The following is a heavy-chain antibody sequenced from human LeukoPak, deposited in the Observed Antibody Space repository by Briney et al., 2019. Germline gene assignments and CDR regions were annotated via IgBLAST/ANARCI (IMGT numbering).Heavy chain of an antibody. CDR2: IYYSGST. J-gene: IGHJ6*03. CDR3: ARGIYSWYSSSHEYYYYYYMDV. Sequence: SETLSLTCTVSGGSISSYYWSWIRQPPGKGLEWIGYIYYSGSTNYNPSLKSRVTISVDTSKNQFSLKLSSVTAADTAVYYCARGIYSWYSSSHEYYYYYYMDVWGKGTTVTVSS. CDR1: GGSISSYY. V-gene: IGHV4-59*01. D-gene: IGHD6-6*01.